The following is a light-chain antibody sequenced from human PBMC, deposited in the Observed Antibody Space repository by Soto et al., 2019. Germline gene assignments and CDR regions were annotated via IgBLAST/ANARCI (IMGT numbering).Light chain of an antibody. V-gene: IGLV2-8*01. CDR1: SSDVGTYNY. CDR3: SSYAGSNNFVV. Sequence: QSALTQPPSASGSLGQSVTISCTGSSSDVGTYNYVSWYQQYPGKAPKLMIYEVTKRPSGVPDRFSGSKSGNTASLTVSRLQADDEADYYCSSYAGSNNFVVFGGGTKLTVL. J-gene: IGLJ2*01. CDR2: EVT.